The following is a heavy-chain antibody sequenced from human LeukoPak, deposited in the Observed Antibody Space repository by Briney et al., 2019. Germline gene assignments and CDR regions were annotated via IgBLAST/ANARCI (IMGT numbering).Heavy chain of an antibody. CDR2: FDPEDGET. CDR1: GYTLTELS. D-gene: IGHD3-10*01. CDR3: ATVPFLGSGSYSFYFDY. J-gene: IGHJ4*02. Sequence: ASVKVSCKVSGYTLTELSMHWVRQAPGKGLEWMGGFDPEDGETIYAQKFQGRVTMTEDTSTDTAYMELSSLRSEDTAVYYCATVPFLGSGSYSFYFDYWGQGTLVTVSS. V-gene: IGHV1-24*01.